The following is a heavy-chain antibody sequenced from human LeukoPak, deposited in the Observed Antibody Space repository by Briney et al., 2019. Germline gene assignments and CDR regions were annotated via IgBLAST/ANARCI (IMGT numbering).Heavy chain of an antibody. Sequence: GGSLRLSCAASGFTFSSYEMNWVRQAPGKGLEWVSYISSSGSTIYYADSVKGRFTISRDNAKNSLYLQMNSLRAEDTAVYYCARTADGDYDGSWFDPWGQGTLVTVSS. CDR1: GFTFSSYE. CDR2: ISSSGSTI. V-gene: IGHV3-48*03. CDR3: ARTADGDYDGSWFDP. D-gene: IGHD4-17*01. J-gene: IGHJ5*02.